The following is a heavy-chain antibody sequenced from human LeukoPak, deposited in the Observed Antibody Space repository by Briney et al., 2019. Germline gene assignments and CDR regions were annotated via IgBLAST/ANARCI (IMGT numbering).Heavy chain of an antibody. J-gene: IGHJ6*03. CDR1: GFTFSSYA. CDR3: AGVVIGYYYYYMDV. V-gene: IGHV3-30-3*01. CDR2: ISYDGSNK. D-gene: IGHD3-16*02. Sequence: GGSLRLSCAASGFTFSSYAMHWVRQAPGKGLEWVAVISYDGSNKYYADSVKGRFTISRDNSKNTLYLQMNSLRAEDTAVYYCAGVVIGYYYYYMDVWGKGTTVTVSS.